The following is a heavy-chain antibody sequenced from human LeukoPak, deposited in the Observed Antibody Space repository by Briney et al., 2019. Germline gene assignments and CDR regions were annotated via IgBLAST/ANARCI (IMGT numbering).Heavy chain of an antibody. CDR3: TTDGVGVEGATYDN. Sequence: GGSLRLSCAASGFTSIDARMAWVRQAPGKGLEWVGRIKAKAHGGTIEYAAPVKGRFTISRDDSKNTLYLQMNSLKTEDTAVYYCTTDGVGVEGATYDNWGQGTLVSVSS. CDR1: GFTSIDAR. D-gene: IGHD1-26*01. CDR2: IKAKAHGGTI. V-gene: IGHV3-15*01. J-gene: IGHJ4*02.